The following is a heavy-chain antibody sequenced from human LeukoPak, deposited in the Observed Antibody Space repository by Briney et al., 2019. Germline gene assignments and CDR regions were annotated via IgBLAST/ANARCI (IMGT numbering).Heavy chain of an antibody. D-gene: IGHD1-26*01. CDR2: ISSSSSYI. Sequence: GGSLRLSCAASGFTFSSYGMNWVRQAPGKGLEWVSSISSSSSYIYYADSVKGRFTTSRDNAKNSLYLQMNSLRAEDTAVYYCARDGSSGSSDYWGQGTLVTVSS. CDR1: GFTFSSYG. V-gene: IGHV3-21*01. J-gene: IGHJ4*02. CDR3: ARDGSSGSSDY.